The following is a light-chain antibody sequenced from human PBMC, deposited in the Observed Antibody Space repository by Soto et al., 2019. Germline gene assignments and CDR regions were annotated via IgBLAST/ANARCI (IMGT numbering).Light chain of an antibody. CDR1: QSVTSY. V-gene: IGKV3-11*01. Sequence: EIVLTQSPATLSLSPGDRATLSCRASQSVTSYLAWYQQKPGQAPRLLIYDVFNRATGIPARFSGSGSGTDFTLTISSLEPEDFAVYYCQQRSNWPLTFGGGTKVEIK. CDR2: DVF. J-gene: IGKJ4*01. CDR3: QQRSNWPLT.